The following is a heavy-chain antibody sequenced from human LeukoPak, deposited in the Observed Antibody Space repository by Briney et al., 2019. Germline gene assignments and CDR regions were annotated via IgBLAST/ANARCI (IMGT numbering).Heavy chain of an antibody. CDR2: ISAYNGNT. J-gene: IGHJ4*02. Sequence: ASVKVSCKASGYTFTSYGISWVRQAPGQGLEWMGWISAYNGNTNYAQKLQGRVTMTTDTSTSTAYMELRSLRSDDTAVYYCARDPSPGLWRIPFDYWGQGTLVTVSS. V-gene: IGHV1-18*01. CDR1: GYTFTSYG. CDR3: ARDPSPGLWRIPFDY. D-gene: IGHD3-3*01.